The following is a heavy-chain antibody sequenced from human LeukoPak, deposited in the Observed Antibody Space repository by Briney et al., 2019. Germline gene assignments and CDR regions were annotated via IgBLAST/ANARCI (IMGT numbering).Heavy chain of an antibody. V-gene: IGHV4-39*01. CDR2: IYYSGST. D-gene: IGHD4-17*01. J-gene: IGHJ4*02. CDR3: ASYYGDYGDY. CDR1: GGSISSSSYY. Sequence: SETLSLTCTVSGGSISSSSYYWGWIRQPPGKGLEWVGSIYYSGSTYYNPSLKSRVTISVYTPKNQFSLMLSSVAAADTAVYYCASYYGDYGDYWGQGTLVTVSS.